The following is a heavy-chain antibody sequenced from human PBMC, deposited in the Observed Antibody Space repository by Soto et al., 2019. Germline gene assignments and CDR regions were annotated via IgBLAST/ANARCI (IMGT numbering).Heavy chain of an antibody. CDR2: ISGSGGNT. J-gene: IGHJ4*02. CDR3: AKVIYGSGPTYFDY. CDR1: GFTFSTYV. V-gene: IGHV3-23*01. D-gene: IGHD3-10*01. Sequence: EVQLLESGGGLVQPGGSLRLSCAASGFTFSTYVMSWVRQAPGRGLEWVSGISGSGGNTYYADSVKGRFTISRDNSKNTLSLQINSLRAEDTAVHYCAKVIYGSGPTYFDYWGQGTLVTVSS.